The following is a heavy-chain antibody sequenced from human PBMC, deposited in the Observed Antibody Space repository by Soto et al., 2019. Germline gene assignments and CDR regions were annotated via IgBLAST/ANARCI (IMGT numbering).Heavy chain of an antibody. CDR1: GGSISSSSYY. J-gene: IGHJ4*02. CDR3: AIRIRRFLEWLSADY. V-gene: IGHV4-39*01. Sequence: SETLSLTCTVSGGSISSSSYYWGWIRQPPGKGLEWIGSIYYSGSTYYNPSLKSRVTIAVDTSKNQFSLKLSSVTAADTAVYYCAIRIRRFLEWLSADYWGQGTLVTVSS. CDR2: IYYSGST. D-gene: IGHD3-3*01.